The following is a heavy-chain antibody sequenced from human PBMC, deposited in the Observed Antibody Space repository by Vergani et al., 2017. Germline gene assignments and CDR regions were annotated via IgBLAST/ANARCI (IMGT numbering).Heavy chain of an antibody. CDR1: GGSISSYY. J-gene: IGHJ6*03. CDR3: ATTRVNYFYMDV. Sequence: QVQLQESGPGLVKPSETLSLTCTVSGGSISSYYWSWIRQPAGKGLEWIGRIYTSETTNYNTSVKSRVTMSVDTSKNPFSLKLSSVTAADPAVDYCATTRVNYFYMDVWGKGITVTVSS. D-gene: IGHD4-23*01. CDR2: IYTSETT. V-gene: IGHV4-4*07.